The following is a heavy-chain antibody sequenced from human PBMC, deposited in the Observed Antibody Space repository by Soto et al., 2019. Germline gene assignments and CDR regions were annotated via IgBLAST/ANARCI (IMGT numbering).Heavy chain of an antibody. Sequence: ASVKVSCKASGYSFSVYPIHWVRQAPGQGLEWMGCSNANSGGAEDAKKFQGWVTMTRDTSISTAYMELSRIKSDDTAVYSCAVTYYFDGSDSRTDPFDIWGLGTMVTVSS. V-gene: IGHV1-2*04. CDR3: AVTYYFDGSDSRTDPFDI. D-gene: IGHD3-22*01. J-gene: IGHJ3*02. CDR1: GYSFSVYP. CDR2: SNANSGGA.